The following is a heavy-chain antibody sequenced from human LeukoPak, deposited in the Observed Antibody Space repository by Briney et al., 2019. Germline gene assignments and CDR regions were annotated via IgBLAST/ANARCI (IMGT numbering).Heavy chain of an antibody. Sequence: GASVKVSCKASGYTFTSYAMQWVRQAPGQRLQWMGWINAGNGNTKYSQEFQGRVTITRDTSASTAYMELSSLRSEDMAVYYCARDLAAAGTVWFDPWGQGTLVTVSS. D-gene: IGHD6-13*01. CDR1: GYTFTSYA. V-gene: IGHV1-3*03. J-gene: IGHJ5*02. CDR3: ARDLAAAGTVWFDP. CDR2: INAGNGNT.